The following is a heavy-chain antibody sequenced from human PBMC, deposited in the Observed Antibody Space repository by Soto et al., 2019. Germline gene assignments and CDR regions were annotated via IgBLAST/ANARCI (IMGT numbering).Heavy chain of an antibody. Sequence: SETLSLTCTVSGGSMSSSSYYWGLHRQPPRKGLEWIGYIYYSGSTNYNPSLKTRVTISVDTSKNQFSLKLSSVTAADTAVYYCARAPYTTVTTNGYYYYGMDVWGQGTTVTVSS. CDR2: IYYSGST. CDR3: ARAPYTTVTTNGYYYYGMDV. D-gene: IGHD4-4*01. J-gene: IGHJ6*02. V-gene: IGHV4-39*07. CDR1: GGSMSSSSYY.